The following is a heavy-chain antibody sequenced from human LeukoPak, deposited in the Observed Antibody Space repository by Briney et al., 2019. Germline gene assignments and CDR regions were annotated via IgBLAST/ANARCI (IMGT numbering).Heavy chain of an antibody. J-gene: IGHJ5*02. CDR3: ARARTKGSGSANWFDP. D-gene: IGHD3-10*01. CDR1: GGSISSYY. V-gene: IGHV4-4*07. CDR2: IYTSGST. Sequence: SETLSLTCTVSGGSISSYYWSWIRQPAGKGLEWIGRIYTSGSTNYNPSLTSRVTMSVDTSKNQFSLKLSSVTAADTAVYYCARARTKGSGSANWFDPWGQGTLVTVSS.